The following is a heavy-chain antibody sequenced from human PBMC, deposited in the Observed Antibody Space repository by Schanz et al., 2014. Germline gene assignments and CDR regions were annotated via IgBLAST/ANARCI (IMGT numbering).Heavy chain of an antibody. CDR1: GFTFSDYY. CDR2: ISSVGISK. J-gene: IGHJ5*02. CDR3: ARQPGRITVSGVVSNWFDP. D-gene: IGHD3-3*01. Sequence: QVQLVESGGGLVKPGGSLRLSCAASGFTFSDYYMSWIRQAPGKGLEWVSYISSVGISKYYADPVKGRFTISRDSAKNSLYLQMNSLRAEDTAVYYCARQPGRITVSGVVSNWFDPWGQGTLVTVSS. V-gene: IGHV3-11*01.